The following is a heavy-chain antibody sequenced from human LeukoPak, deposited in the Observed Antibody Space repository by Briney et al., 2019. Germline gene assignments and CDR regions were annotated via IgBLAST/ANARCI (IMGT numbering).Heavy chain of an antibody. J-gene: IGHJ3*02. D-gene: IGHD3-22*01. CDR1: GFTFSSYE. CDR3: AGDYSWDYYDSSGDLDAFDI. V-gene: IGHV3-48*03. CDR2: ISTSGSTI. Sequence: GGSLRLSCAASGFTFSSYEMNWVRQAPGKGLEWVSYISTSGSTIYYADSVKGRFTISRDNAKNSLYLQMNSLRAEDTAVYYCAGDYSWDYYDSSGDLDAFDIWGQGTMVTVSS.